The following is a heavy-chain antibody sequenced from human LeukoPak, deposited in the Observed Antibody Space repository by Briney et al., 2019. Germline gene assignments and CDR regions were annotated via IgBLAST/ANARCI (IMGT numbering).Heavy chain of an antibody. CDR1: GFSFSDYY. V-gene: IGHV3-11*04. J-gene: IGHJ4*02. Sequence: PGGSLRLSCAASGFSFSDYYMNWIRQAPGKGLEWISYISNGGSTIKYADSVKGRFTISRDNAKNSLYLQMNSLRAEDTAVYYCARSGVVDGYNFNQFDYWGQGTLVTVSS. D-gene: IGHD5-24*01. CDR3: ARSGVVDGYNFNQFDY. CDR2: ISNGGSTI.